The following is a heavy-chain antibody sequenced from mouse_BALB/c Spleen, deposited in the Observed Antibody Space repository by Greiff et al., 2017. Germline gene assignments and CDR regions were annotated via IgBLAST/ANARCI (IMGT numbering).Heavy chain of an antibody. CDR2: ISSGGSYT. J-gene: IGHJ4*01. V-gene: IGHV5-6*01. CDR1: GFTFSSYG. CDR3: ASFYGNYDYAMDY. D-gene: IGHD2-1*01. Sequence: EVQLVESGGDLVKPGGSLKLSCAASGFTFSSYGMSWVRQTPDKRLEWVATISSGGSYTYYPDSVKGRFTISRDNAKNTLYLQMSSLKSEDTAMYYCASFYGNYDYAMDYWGQGTSVTVSS.